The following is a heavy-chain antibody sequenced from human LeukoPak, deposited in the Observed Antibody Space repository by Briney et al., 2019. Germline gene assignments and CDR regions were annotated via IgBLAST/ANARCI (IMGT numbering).Heavy chain of an antibody. Sequence: GGSLRLSYVVSGSRFSSYAMNWVRQSPERGLEWVSAISGTGGSTSYADSLKGRFTISRDNSKNTLYLQMGSLTAEDTAVYYCAKECGRDYEDRAFDIWGQGTMVTVSS. CDR3: AKECGRDYEDRAFDI. CDR1: GSRFSSYA. D-gene: IGHD3-22*01. V-gene: IGHV3-23*01. CDR2: ISGTGGST. J-gene: IGHJ3*02.